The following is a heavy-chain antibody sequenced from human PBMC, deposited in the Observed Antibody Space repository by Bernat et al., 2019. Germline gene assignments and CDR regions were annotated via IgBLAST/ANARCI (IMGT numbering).Heavy chain of an antibody. J-gene: IGHJ4*01. V-gene: IGHV3-48*03. Sequence: EVQLVESGGGLVQPGQSLRLSCAASGFMFSSYEMNWVRQAPGKGLEWVSYISTTGGTIHYADSVKGRFTISRDNAKNSLYLQMNSLRAEDTAIYYFSRIYSTGRFDYWVPLTLVTVSS. CDR3: SRIYSTGRFDY. D-gene: IGHD2-8*02. CDR2: ISTTGGTI. CDR1: GFMFSSYE.